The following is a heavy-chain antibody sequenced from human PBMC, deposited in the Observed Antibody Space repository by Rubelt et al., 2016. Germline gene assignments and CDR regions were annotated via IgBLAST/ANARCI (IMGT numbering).Heavy chain of an antibody. CDR1: GFTVSSNY. V-gene: IGHV3-66*01. J-gene: IGHJ4*02. D-gene: IGHD7-27*01. CDR3: ARNWGFDY. Sequence: EVQLVESGGGLVQPGGSLRLSCAASGFTVSSNYMSWVRQAPGKGLAWFSVIYSGGSTYYADSVKSRFTISRYNSKTTLYLQMNSRRAEDTAVYYCARNWGFDYWGQGTLVTVSS. CDR2: IYSGGST.